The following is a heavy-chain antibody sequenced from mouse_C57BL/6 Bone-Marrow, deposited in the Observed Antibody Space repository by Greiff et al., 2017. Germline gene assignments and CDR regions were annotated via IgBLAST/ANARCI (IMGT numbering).Heavy chain of an antibody. J-gene: IGHJ3*01. CDR1: GFNIKDDY. D-gene: IGHD2-4*01. V-gene: IGHV14-4*01. Sequence: EVQLQQSGAELVRPGASVKLSCTASGFNIKDDYMHWVKQRPEQGLEWIGWIDPENGDTEYASKFQGKATITADTSSNTAYLQLSSLTAEDTAVYCCTTGDYDRGLAYWGQGTLVTVSA. CDR2: IDPENGDT. CDR3: TTGDYDRGLAY.